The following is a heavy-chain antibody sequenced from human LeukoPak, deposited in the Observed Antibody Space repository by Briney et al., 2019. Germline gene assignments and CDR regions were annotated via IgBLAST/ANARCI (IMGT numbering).Heavy chain of an antibody. CDR1: GFSFSDSW. CDR3: ATCKSWVAGDV. D-gene: IGHD6-13*01. CDR2: IKPDGTEE. V-gene: IGHV3-7*01. Sequence: PGGSLRLSCAASGFSFSDSWMSWVRQAPGKGPEWVANIKPDGTEEHYVDSVKGRFTVSRDNARNSLFLHMNSLRVEDTAQYYCATCKSWVAGDVWGQGTTVSVSS. J-gene: IGHJ6*02.